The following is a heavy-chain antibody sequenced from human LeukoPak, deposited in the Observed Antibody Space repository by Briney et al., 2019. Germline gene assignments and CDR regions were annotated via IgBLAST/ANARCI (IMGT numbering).Heavy chain of an antibody. CDR3: ASAWELRN. CDR1: GFTVSSDY. J-gene: IGHJ4*02. D-gene: IGHD1-26*01. Sequence: PGGSLRLSCAASGFTVSSDYMSWVRQAPGKGLEWVSVIYSGGSTYYADSVKGRFTISRDNSKNTLYLLMNSLRAEGTAVYYCASAWELRNWGQGTLVTVSS. V-gene: IGHV3-53*01. CDR2: IYSGGST.